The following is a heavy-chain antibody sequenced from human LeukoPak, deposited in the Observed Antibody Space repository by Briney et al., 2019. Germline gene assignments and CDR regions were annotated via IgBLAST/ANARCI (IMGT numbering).Heavy chain of an antibody. D-gene: IGHD6-19*01. CDR2: INPNSGGT. Sequence: ASVKVSCXASGYTFTGYYMHWVRQAPGQGLEWMGWINPNSGGTNYAQKFQGRVTMTRDTSISTAYMELSRLRSDDTAVYYCARDRVGYSSGWFDYWGRGTLVTVSS. CDR1: GYTFTGYY. V-gene: IGHV1-2*02. CDR3: ARDRVGYSSGWFDY. J-gene: IGHJ4*02.